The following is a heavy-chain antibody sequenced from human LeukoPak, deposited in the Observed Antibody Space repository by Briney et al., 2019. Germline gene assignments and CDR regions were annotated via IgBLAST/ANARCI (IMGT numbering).Heavy chain of an antibody. Sequence: SQTLSLTCTVSGGSISSGDYYWSWIRQPPGKGLEWIGYIYYSGSTYYNPPLKSRVTMSVDTSKNQFSLKLSSVTAADTAVYYCARFGSSGYSFDYWGQGTLVTVSS. V-gene: IGHV4-30-4*08. CDR1: GGSISSGDYY. D-gene: IGHD3-22*01. J-gene: IGHJ4*02. CDR3: ARFGSSGYSFDY. CDR2: IYYSGST.